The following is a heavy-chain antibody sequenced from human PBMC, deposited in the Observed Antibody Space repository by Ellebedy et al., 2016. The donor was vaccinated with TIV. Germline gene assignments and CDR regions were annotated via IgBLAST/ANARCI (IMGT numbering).Heavy chain of an antibody. CDR2: LYNDGKI. V-gene: IGHV3-53*01. J-gene: IGHJ6*02. D-gene: IGHD2-21*02. CDR3: TRDVLGQYCSGGHCYSCYYGMDV. CDR1: GFTVSSNN. Sequence: GGSLRLXXAASGFTVSSNNMNWVRQAPGKGLEWVALLYNDGKIFYADSVEGRFTISRDMSKNTVHLQMNSLRAEDTAVYFCTRDVLGQYCSGGHCYSCYYGMDVWGQGTTVTVSS.